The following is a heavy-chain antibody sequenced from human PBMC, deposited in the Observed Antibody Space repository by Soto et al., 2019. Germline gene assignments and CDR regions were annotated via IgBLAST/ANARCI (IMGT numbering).Heavy chain of an antibody. CDR1: GFTFNTYD. CDR3: ARGPSSLTRFDY. V-gene: IGHV3-30-3*01. Sequence: GGSLRLSCAASGFTFNTYDMHWVRQAPGKGLEWVAVISYDGSNKYYADSVKGRFTISRDNSKNMLYLQMNSLRAEDAAVYYCARGPSSLTRFDYWGQGTLVTVSS. CDR2: ISYDGSNK. J-gene: IGHJ4*02. D-gene: IGHD2-2*01.